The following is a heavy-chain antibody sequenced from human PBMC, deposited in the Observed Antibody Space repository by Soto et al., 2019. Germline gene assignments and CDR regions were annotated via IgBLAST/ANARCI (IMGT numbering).Heavy chain of an antibody. CDR1: GFTFSSYS. CDR3: ARDPSVEMATISDY. V-gene: IGHV3-21*01. Sequence: GGSLRLSCAASGFTFSSYSMNWVRQAPGKGLEWVSSISSSSSYIYYADSVKGRFTISRDNAKNSLYLQMNSLRAEDTAVYYCARDPSVEMATISDYWGQGTLVTVSS. D-gene: IGHD5-12*01. J-gene: IGHJ4*02. CDR2: ISSSSSYI.